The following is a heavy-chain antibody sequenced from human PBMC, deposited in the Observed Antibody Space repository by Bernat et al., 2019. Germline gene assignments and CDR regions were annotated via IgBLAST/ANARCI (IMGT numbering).Heavy chain of an antibody. CDR2: ISSSGSTI. V-gene: IGHV3-48*03. CDR1: GFTFSSYE. Sequence: EVQLVESGGGLVQPGGSLRLSCAASGFTFSSYEMHWVRQAPGKGLEWVSYISSSGSTIYYADSVKGRFTISRDNAKNSLYLQMNSLRAEDTAVYYCARDLVVRAAAGLDPWGQGTLVTVSS. CDR3: ARDLVVRAAAGLDP. D-gene: IGHD6-13*01. J-gene: IGHJ5*02.